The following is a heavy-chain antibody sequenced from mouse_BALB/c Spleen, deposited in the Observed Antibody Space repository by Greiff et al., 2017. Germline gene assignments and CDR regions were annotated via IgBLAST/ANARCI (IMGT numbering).Heavy chain of an antibody. CDR3: ARGYDGYYGAWFAY. CDR2: IDPENGDT. J-gene: IGHJ3*01. CDR1: GFNIKDYY. Sequence: VQLKQSGAELVRSGASVKLSCTASGFNIKDYYMHWVKQRPEQGLEWIGWIDPENGDTEYAPKFQGKATMTADTSSNTAYLQLSSLTSEDTAVYYCARGYDGYYGAWFAYWGQGTLVTVSA. V-gene: IGHV14-4*02. D-gene: IGHD2-3*01.